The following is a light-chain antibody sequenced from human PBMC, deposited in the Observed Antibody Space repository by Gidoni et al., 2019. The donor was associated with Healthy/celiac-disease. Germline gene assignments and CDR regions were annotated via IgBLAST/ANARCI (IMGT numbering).Light chain of an antibody. V-gene: IGLV1-47*02. CDR2: SNN. Sequence: QSMLTQPPSASGTPGQRVTISCSGSRPNIGTNFVSWYKHLPGTAPTLLIPSNNERPSGVPERFSASKSGPSASLAISGLRSDDEADYYCAAWDDSLTGYVFGSGTKVNVL. J-gene: IGLJ1*01. CDR1: RPNIGTNF. CDR3: AAWDDSLTGYV.